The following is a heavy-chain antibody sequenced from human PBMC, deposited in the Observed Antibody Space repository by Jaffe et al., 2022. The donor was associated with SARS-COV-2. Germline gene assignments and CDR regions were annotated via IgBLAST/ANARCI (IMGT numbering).Heavy chain of an antibody. V-gene: IGHV4-39*01. CDR2: IYYSGST. D-gene: IGHD3-22*01. Sequence: QLQLQESGPGLVKPSGTLSLTCTVSGGSMSSGSYFWGWIRQPPGKGLEWIGSIYYSGSTYYNPSLKSRVTISVDTSKNQFSLKLSSVTAADTAVYYCARPLGYYDSSGYYRQYFQLWGQGTLVTVSS. CDR3: ARPLGYYDSSGYYRQYFQL. CDR1: GGSMSSGSYF. J-gene: IGHJ1*01.